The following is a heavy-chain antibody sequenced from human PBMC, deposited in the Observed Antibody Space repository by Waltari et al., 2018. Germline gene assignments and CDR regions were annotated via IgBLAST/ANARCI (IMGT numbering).Heavy chain of an antibody. CDR3: ATLVGALDY. CDR2: IYSGGST. J-gene: IGHJ4*02. Sequence: EVQLLESGGGLVQPGGSLRLSCAASGFTFSSYAMSWVRQAPGKGLEWVSVIYSGGSTYYADSVKGRFTISRDNSKNTLYLQMNSLRAEDTAVYYCATLVGALDYWGQGTLVTVSS. CDR1: GFTFSSYA. D-gene: IGHD1-26*01. V-gene: IGHV3-23*03.